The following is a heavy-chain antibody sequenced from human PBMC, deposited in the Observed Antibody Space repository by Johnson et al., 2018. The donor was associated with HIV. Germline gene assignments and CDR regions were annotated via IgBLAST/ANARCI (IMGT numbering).Heavy chain of an antibody. J-gene: IGHJ3*02. D-gene: IGHD2-8*02. CDR1: GFTFSTYG. CDR3: ARGSISLILVGAFDI. Sequence: VQLVESGGGVVQPGRSLRLSCAASGFTFSTYGMHWVRQAPGKGLEWVANIKEDGSEKHYVDSVKGRFTISRDNAKNSLSLQMNSLRAEDTAVYYCARGSISLILVGAFDIWGQGTMVTVSS. CDR2: IKEDGSEK. V-gene: IGHV3-7*03.